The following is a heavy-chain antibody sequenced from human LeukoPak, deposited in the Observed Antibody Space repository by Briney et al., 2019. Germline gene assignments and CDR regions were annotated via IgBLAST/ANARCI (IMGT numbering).Heavy chain of an antibody. V-gene: IGHV1-58*02. CDR3: AADLGYCSGGRCHLDY. J-gene: IGHJ4*02. Sequence: SVKVSCKASGYTFTGYYMHWVRQAPGQEFEWIGWIVVGSDNTNYAQKFQERVTITRDMSTSTAYMELSSLRSEDTAVYYCAADLGYCSGGRCHLDYWGQGTLVTVSS. CDR2: IVVGSDNT. CDR1: GYTFTGYY. D-gene: IGHD2-15*01.